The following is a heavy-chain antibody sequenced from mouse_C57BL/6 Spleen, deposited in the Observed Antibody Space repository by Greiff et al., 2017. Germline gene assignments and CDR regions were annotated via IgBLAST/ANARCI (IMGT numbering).Heavy chain of an antibody. CDR3: ARDYGSREAYAMDY. J-gene: IGHJ4*01. Sequence: QVQLKESGAELVRPGASVKLSCKASGYTFTDYYINWVKQRPGQGLEWIARIYPGSGNTYYNEKFKGKATLTAEKSSSTAYMQLSSLTSEDSAVYFCARDYGSREAYAMDYWGQGTSVTVSS. CDR2: IYPGSGNT. D-gene: IGHD1-1*01. CDR1: GYTFTDYY. V-gene: IGHV1-76*01.